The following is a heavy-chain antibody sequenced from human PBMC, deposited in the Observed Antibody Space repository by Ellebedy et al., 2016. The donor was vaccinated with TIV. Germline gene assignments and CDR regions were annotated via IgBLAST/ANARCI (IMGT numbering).Heavy chain of an antibody. CDR2: IKQDGSEK. D-gene: IGHD3-22*01. J-gene: IGHJ5*02. CDR1: GFTFSSYW. Sequence: GESLKISCAASGFTFSSYWMSWVRQAPGKGLEWVANIKQDGSEKYYVDSVKGRFTISRDNSKNTLYLQMNSLRAEDTAVYYCAKDGETYYYDTSGYGKEKNWFDPWGQGTLVTVSS. V-gene: IGHV3-7*03. CDR3: AKDGETYYYDTSGYGKEKNWFDP.